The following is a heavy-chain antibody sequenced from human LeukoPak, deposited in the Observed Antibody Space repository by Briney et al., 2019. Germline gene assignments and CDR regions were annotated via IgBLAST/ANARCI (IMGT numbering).Heavy chain of an antibody. CDR2: IYPGDSDT. J-gene: IGHJ4*02. CDR3: ARVAPRNYYDSPPDY. V-gene: IGHV5-51*01. CDR1: GYSFTSYW. Sequence: GESLKISCNGSGYSFTSYWIGWVRQMPGKGLEWMGIIYPGDSDTRYSPSFQGQVTISADKSISTAYLQWSSLKASDTAMYYCARVAPRNYYDSPPDYWGQGTLVTVSS. D-gene: IGHD3-22*01.